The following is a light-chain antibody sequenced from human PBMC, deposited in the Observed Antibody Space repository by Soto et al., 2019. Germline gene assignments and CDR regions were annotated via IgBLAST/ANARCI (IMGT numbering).Light chain of an antibody. J-gene: IGLJ1*01. CDR1: SSDVGGFNY. V-gene: IGLV2-14*01. Sequence: QSALTQPASVSRSPGQSITISCTGTSSDVGGFNYVSWFQQHPGKAPKLMIYDVSNRPSGVSSRFSGSKSGSTASLTISGLQAEDEADYYCSSYTSSSTPFVFGTGTKLTVL. CDR3: SSYTSSSTPFV. CDR2: DVS.